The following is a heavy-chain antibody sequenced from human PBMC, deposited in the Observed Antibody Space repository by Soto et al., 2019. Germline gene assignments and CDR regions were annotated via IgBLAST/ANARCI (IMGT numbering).Heavy chain of an antibody. V-gene: IGHV4-59*08. CDR2: IFDSGNA. CDR3: ARAHPEYDFWSGYLGYFDY. J-gene: IGHJ4*02. D-gene: IGHD3-3*01. Sequence: SETLSLTCTVSGGSINSYCWSWIRQPPGKGLEWIAYIFDSGNANYNPSLKSRVTISVDTSKNQFSLKLSSVTAADTAVYYSARAHPEYDFWSGYLGYFDYWGQGTLVTVSS. CDR1: GGSINSYC.